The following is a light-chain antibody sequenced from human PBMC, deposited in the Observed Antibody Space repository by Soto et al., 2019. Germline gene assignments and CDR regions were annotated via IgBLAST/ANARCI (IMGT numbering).Light chain of an antibody. CDR2: DVS. V-gene: IGLV2-14*01. CDR1: SSDVGGYNY. J-gene: IGLJ3*02. Sequence: QSALTQSASVSGSPGQSITISCTGTSSDVGGYNYVSWYQQHPGKAPKLIIYDVSNRPSGVSTRFSGSKSGNTASLTISGLQAEDEADYSCSSYTSTTSCVFGGGTKVTVL. CDR3: SSYTSTTSCV.